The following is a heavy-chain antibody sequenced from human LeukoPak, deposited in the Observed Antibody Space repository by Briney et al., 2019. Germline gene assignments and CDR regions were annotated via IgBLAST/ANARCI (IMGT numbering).Heavy chain of an antibody. V-gene: IGHV4-38-2*02. CDR2: IFHGGST. CDR3: ASCGMTTYPFDY. Sequence: SETLSLTCTVSGYSISSGYYWGWIRQPPGKGLEWIGSIFHGGSTYYKSSLKSRVTISVDTSKNQFSLKLSSVTAADTAVYYCASCGMTTYPFDYWGQGTLVTVSS. J-gene: IGHJ4*02. D-gene: IGHD4-17*01. CDR1: GYSISSGYY.